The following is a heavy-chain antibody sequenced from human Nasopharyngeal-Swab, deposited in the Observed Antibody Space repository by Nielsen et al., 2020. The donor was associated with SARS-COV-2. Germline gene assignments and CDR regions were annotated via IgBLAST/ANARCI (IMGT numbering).Heavy chain of an antibody. Sequence: GSLRLSCTVSGVSISSQYWSWIRQPPGKGLEWIGYISHNSGTNYNPSLKSRVTMFMDTSKNQFSLKLSSVTAADTAVYYCARRVTSFTMIVVVMTGGISYFDYWSQGILVTVSS. V-gene: IGHV4-59*11. CDR1: GVSISSQY. CDR2: ISHNSGT. J-gene: IGHJ4*02. D-gene: IGHD3-22*01. CDR3: ARRVTSFTMIVVVMTGGISYFDY.